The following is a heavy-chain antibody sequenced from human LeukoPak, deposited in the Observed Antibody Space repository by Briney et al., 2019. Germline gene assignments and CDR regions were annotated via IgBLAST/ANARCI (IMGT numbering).Heavy chain of an antibody. D-gene: IGHD5-24*01. V-gene: IGHV3-48*03. CDR3: ASGEDGYNQFDY. CDR2: ISSSGSTI. Sequence: GGSLRLSCAASGFTFSSYEMNWVRQAPGKGLEWVSYISSSGSTIYYADSVKGRFTISRDNSKNTLYLQMNSLRAEGTAVYYCASGEDGYNQFDYWGQGTLVTVSS. J-gene: IGHJ4*02. CDR1: GFTFSSYE.